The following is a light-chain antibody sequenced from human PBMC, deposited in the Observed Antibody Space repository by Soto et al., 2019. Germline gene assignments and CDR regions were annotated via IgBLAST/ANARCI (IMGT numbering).Light chain of an antibody. CDR1: QGIGNY. V-gene: IGKV1-27*01. J-gene: IGKJ2*01. CDR3: QTYNTGPPDT. Sequence: DIQMTQSPSSLSASVGDRVTITCRASQGIGNYLAWYQQKPGKAPKLLIYAASTLLSGVPARFSGSESGSEFTLIISSLQPEEVLTYYFQTYNTGPPDTFCQVTKLEIK. CDR2: AAS.